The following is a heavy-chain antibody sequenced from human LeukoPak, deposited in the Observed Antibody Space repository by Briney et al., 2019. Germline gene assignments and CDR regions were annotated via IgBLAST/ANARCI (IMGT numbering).Heavy chain of an antibody. J-gene: IGHJ4*02. V-gene: IGHV3-15*01. Sequence: PGGSLRLSCAASGFTFSNAWMSWVRQAPGKGLEWVGRIKSKTDGGTTDYAAPVKGRFTISRDDSKNTLYLQMNSLKTEDTAVYYCTTFQARITMVRPGPVDYWGQGTLVTVSS. D-gene: IGHD3-10*01. CDR2: IKSKTDGGTT. CDR3: TTFQARITMVRPGPVDY. CDR1: GFTFSNAW.